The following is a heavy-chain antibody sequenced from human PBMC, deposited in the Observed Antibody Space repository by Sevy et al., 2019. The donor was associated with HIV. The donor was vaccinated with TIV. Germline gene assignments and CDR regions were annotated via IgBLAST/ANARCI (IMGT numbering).Heavy chain of an antibody. J-gene: IGHJ3*02. CDR1: GGSFSGYY. V-gene: IGHV4-34*01. CDR3: ARHCISSRCSNAFDI. D-gene: IGHD2-2*01. CDR2: INHSGST. Sequence: SETLSLTCAVYGGSFSGYYWSWIRQPPGKGLEWMGEINHSGSTNYNPSLKSRVTISGDTSKNQFSVKLSSVTAADTAVYYCARHCISSRCSNAFDIWGQGTMVTVSS.